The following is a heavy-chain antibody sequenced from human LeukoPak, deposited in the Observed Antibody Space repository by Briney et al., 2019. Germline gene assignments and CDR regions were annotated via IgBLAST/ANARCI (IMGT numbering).Heavy chain of an antibody. D-gene: IGHD5-18*01. CDR2: IYSDGST. CDR3: ARAFYGYSYICEY. J-gene: IGHJ4*02. CDR1: GFTFSSYW. V-gene: IGHV3-53*01. Sequence: PGGSLRLSCAASGFTFSSYWMSWVRQAPGKGLEWVSVIYSDGSTYYADSVKGRFTISRDNSKNTVYLQMNSLRAEDTAVYYCARAFYGYSYICEYWGQGTLVTVSS.